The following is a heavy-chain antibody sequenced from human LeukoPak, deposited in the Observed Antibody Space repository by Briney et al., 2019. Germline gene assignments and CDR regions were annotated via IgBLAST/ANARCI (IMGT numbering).Heavy chain of an antibody. CDR1: GGSISSYY. J-gene: IGHJ4*02. CDR3: ARAVGRSFDY. Sequence: PETLSPTCTVSGGSISSYYWSWIRQPAGKGLEWIGRIYPSGSTNYNPSLRSRVTMSVATSKNQFSLNLSSVTAADTAVYYCARAVGRSFDYWGQGTLVTVSS. D-gene: IGHD1-14*01. V-gene: IGHV4-4*07. CDR2: IYPSGST.